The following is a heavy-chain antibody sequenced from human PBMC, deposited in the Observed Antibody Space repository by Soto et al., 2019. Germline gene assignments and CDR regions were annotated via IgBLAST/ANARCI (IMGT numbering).Heavy chain of an antibody. D-gene: IGHD3-3*01. CDR2: ISGKNGNT. J-gene: IGHJ6*02. Sequence: ASVKVSCKASGYTFSDFGITWVRQAPGQGLEWMGWISGKNGNTNYAQKVQGRVTLSADASTSTAYMEMRALTSDDTGIYYCARRRGNDFWSGYYYYGMDVWGQGTTVTVSS. V-gene: IGHV1-18*04. CDR1: GYTFSDFG. CDR3: ARRRGNDFWSGYYYYGMDV.